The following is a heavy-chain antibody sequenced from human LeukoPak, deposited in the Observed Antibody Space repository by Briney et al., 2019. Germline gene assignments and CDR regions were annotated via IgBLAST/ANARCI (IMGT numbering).Heavy chain of an antibody. Sequence: SETLSLTCTVSGGSISSYYWNWIRQPPGKGLEWIGYIYYSGSTNYNPSLKSRVTISVDTSKNQLSLKLSSVTAADTAVYYCARHLGTSAYSYGMDVWGQGTTVTVSS. J-gene: IGHJ6*02. CDR2: IYYSGST. V-gene: IGHV4-59*08. CDR1: GGSISSYY. CDR3: ARHLGTSAYSYGMDV.